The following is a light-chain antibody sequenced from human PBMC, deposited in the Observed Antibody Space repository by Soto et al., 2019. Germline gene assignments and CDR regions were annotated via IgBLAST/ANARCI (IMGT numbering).Light chain of an antibody. CDR1: QSISSY. Sequence: DIKMTQSPSSLSASVGDRVTITCRASQSISSYLNWYQQKPGKAPKLLIYAASSLQSGVPSRFSGSGSGTDFTLTISSLQPEDFATYYCQQSYSTPRTFGQGTKVDI. CDR3: QQSYSTPRT. V-gene: IGKV1-39*01. J-gene: IGKJ1*01. CDR2: AAS.